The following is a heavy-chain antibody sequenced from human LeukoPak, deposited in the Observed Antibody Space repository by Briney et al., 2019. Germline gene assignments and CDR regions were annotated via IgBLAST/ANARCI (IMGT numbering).Heavy chain of an antibody. D-gene: IGHD3-22*01. V-gene: IGHV3-48*03. CDR1: GFTFSSYE. J-gene: IGHJ4*02. CDR3: ASVTYYYDSSGCYHFDY. Sequence: GGSLRLSCAASGFTFSSYEMNWVRQAPGKGLEWVSYISSSGSTIYYADSVKGRFTISRDNAKNSLYLQMNSLRAEDTAVYYCASVTYYYDSSGCYHFDYWGQGTLVTVSS. CDR2: ISSSGSTI.